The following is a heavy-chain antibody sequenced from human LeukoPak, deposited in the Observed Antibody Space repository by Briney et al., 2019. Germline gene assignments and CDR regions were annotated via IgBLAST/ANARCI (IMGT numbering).Heavy chain of an antibody. Sequence: GGSLRLSCAASGFTFSSYSMNWVRQAPGKGLEWVSYISSSSSAIYYADSVKGRFTISRDNAKNSLYLQMNSLRAEDTAVYYCARVRAERYYDFWSGYSSENTSSSSLDYWGQGTLVTVSS. CDR1: GFTFSSYS. J-gene: IGHJ4*02. CDR2: ISSSSSAI. V-gene: IGHV3-48*01. CDR3: ARVRAERYYDFWSGYSSENTSSSSLDY. D-gene: IGHD3-3*01.